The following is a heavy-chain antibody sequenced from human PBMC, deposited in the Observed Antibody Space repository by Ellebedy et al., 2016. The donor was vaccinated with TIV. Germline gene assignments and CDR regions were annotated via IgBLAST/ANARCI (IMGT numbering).Heavy chain of an antibody. V-gene: IGHV3-23*01. D-gene: IGHD6-13*01. Sequence: PSETLSLTCTVSGGSISSYYWSWIRQPPGKGLEWVASITPGGASIYYADSVKGRFTVSRDNSRTTLFLQMSSPRADDTAVYYCAKSAGIAVASCMDVWGQGTTVTVSS. J-gene: IGHJ6*02. CDR1: GGSISSYY. CDR3: AKSAGIAVASCMDV. CDR2: ITPGGASI.